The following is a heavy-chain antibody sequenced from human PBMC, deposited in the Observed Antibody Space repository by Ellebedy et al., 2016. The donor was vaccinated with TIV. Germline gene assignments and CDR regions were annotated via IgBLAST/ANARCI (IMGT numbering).Heavy chain of an antibody. CDR1: GFTFSSYS. V-gene: IGHV3-21*01. CDR3: ATGGSGPFDK. D-gene: IGHD3-10*01. J-gene: IGHJ4*02. Sequence: PGGSLRLSCAASGFTFSSYSLNWVRQAPGKGLEWVSSISTISSYADSVRGRFTISRDNAKNSLYLQMNSLRAEDTAVYYCATGGSGPFDKWGRGTLVTVSS. CDR2: ISTISS.